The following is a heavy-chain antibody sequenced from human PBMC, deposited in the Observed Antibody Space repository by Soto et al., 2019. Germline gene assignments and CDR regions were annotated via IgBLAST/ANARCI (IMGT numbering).Heavy chain of an antibody. CDR1: GFTVSSSNY. Sequence: TGGSLRLSCVVSGFTVSSSNYMGWVRQAPGKGLEWVSVIYTGGTTYYADSVKGRFTISRDNSKNTLYLQMNSLRAEDTAVYYCHGYGYWGQGTLVTVSS. J-gene: IGHJ4*02. CDR2: IYTGGTT. CDR3: HGYGY. D-gene: IGHD5-12*01. V-gene: IGHV3-53*01.